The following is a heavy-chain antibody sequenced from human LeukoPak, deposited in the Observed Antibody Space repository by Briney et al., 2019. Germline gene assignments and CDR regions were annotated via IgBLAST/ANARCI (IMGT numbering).Heavy chain of an antibody. CDR3: ARDQRQQLVPDAFDI. Sequence: ASVKVSCRASGGTFSSYAISWVRQAPGQGLEWMGGIIPIFGTANYAQKFQGRVTITADESTSTAYMELSSLRSEDTAVYYCARDQRQQLVPDAFDIWGQGTMVTVSS. D-gene: IGHD6-13*01. CDR2: IIPIFGTA. V-gene: IGHV1-69*13. J-gene: IGHJ3*02. CDR1: GGTFSSYA.